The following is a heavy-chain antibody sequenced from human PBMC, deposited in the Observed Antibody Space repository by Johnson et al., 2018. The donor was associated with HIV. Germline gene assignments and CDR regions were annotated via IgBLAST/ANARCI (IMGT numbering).Heavy chain of an antibody. V-gene: IGHV3-9*01. Sequence: VQLVESGGGLVQPGRSLRLSCAASGFTFDDYAMHWVRQAPGKGLEWVSGISWNRGSIGYAASVKGRFTISRDNAKNSLSLQRNSLRTEETALYYCAKGGVAAAKGAFDIWGQRTMVTVSS. J-gene: IGHJ3*02. CDR1: GFTFDDYA. CDR3: AKGGVAAAKGAFDI. CDR2: ISWNRGSI. D-gene: IGHD6-25*01.